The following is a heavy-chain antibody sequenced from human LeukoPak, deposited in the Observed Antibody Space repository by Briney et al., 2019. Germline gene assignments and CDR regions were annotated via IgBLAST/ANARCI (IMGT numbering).Heavy chain of an antibody. V-gene: IGHV3-21*01. CDR3: ARDKDRYWYFDL. CDR2: ISSSSSYI. CDR1: GFTFSSYS. Sequence: GGSLRLSCAASGFTFSSYSMNWVRQAPGKGLEWVSSISSSSSYIYYADSVKGRFTISRDNAKNSLYLQTNSLRAEDTAVYYCARDKDRYWYFDLWGRGTLATVSS. J-gene: IGHJ2*01.